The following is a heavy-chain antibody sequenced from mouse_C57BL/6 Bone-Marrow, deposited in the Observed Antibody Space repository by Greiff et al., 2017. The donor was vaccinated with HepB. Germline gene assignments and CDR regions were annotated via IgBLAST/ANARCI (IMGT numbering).Heavy chain of an antibody. Sequence: VQVVESGPGLVAPSQSLSITCTVSGFSLTSYAISWVRQPPGKGLEWLGVIWTGGGTNYNSALKSRLSISKDNSKSQVFLKMNSLQTDDTARYYCARNPDGYYYAMDYWGQGTSVTVSS. J-gene: IGHJ4*01. V-gene: IGHV2-9-1*01. D-gene: IGHD2-3*01. CDR3: ARNPDGYYYAMDY. CDR2: IWTGGGT. CDR1: GFSLTSYA.